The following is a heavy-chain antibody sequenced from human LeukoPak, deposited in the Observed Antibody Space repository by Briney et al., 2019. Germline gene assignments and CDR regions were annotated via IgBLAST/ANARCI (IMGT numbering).Heavy chain of an antibody. D-gene: IGHD4-23*01. J-gene: IGHJ6*03. CDR1: GYNLTELS. CDR2: FDPEDGET. Sequence: GASVKVSCKVSGYNLTELSMHWVRRAPGKGLEWMGGFDPEDGETIYAQKFQGRVTMTEDTSTDTAYMELSSLRSEDTAVYYCATTVVTRPNYYYYYMDVWGKGTTVTVSS. V-gene: IGHV1-24*01. CDR3: ATTVVTRPNYYYYYMDV.